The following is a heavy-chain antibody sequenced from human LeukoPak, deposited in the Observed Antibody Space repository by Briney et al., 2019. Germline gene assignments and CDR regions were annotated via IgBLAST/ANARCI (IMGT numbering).Heavy chain of an antibody. V-gene: IGHV3-74*01. D-gene: IGHD3-10*01. CDR3: AREGYYGSAALYS. CDR1: GFSFSSYW. CDR2: IKTDGSST. Sequence: HPGGSLRLSFAASGFSFSSYWMHWVRQAPGKGLVCVSRIKTDGSSTSYADSVKGRFTISRDNAKNTLYLQMNSLRAEDTAVYYCAREGYYGSAALYSWGHGTLVTVSS. J-gene: IGHJ5*01.